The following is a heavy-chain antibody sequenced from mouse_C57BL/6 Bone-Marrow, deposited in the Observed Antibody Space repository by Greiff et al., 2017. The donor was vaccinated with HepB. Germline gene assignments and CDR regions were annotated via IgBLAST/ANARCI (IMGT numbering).Heavy chain of an antibody. J-gene: IGHJ2*01. D-gene: IGHD1-1*01. V-gene: IGHV1-63*01. CDR3: ARPITTVVATNFDY. Sequence: QVQLKQSGAELVRPGTSVKMSCKASGYTFTNYWIGWAKQRPGHGLEWIGDIYPGGGYTKYNQKFKDKATLTADKSSSTAYMQLSSLTYEDSAVYYCARPITTVVATNFDYWGQGTTLTVSS. CDR1: GYTFTNYW. CDR2: IYPGGGYT.